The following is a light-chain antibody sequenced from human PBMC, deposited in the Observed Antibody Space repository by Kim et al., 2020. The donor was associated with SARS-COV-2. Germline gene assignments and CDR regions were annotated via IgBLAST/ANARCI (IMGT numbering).Light chain of an antibody. V-gene: IGKV6-21*01. Sequence: VTPKEKLTITCRASQSIGSSVHWYQQKPDQSPKLLIKYASQSFSGVPSRFSGSGSGTDFTLTINSRGAEDAATYYCHQSSSLPGTFGQWAKVDIK. J-gene: IGKJ1*01. CDR3: HQSSSLPGT. CDR2: YAS. CDR1: QSIGSS.